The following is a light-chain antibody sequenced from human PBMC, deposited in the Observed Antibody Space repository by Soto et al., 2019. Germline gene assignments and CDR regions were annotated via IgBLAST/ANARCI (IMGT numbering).Light chain of an antibody. CDR3: QQSYSSVWT. J-gene: IGKJ1*01. CDR1: QSITSY. CDR2: AAS. Sequence: DIQMTQSPSSLSASVGDRVTITCRASQSITSYVNWYQQKAGKAPKLLIYAASSLHTGVPSRFSGSGSGTDFALTISSLQPEDFATYYCQQSYSSVWTFGQGTKVEIK. V-gene: IGKV1-39*01.